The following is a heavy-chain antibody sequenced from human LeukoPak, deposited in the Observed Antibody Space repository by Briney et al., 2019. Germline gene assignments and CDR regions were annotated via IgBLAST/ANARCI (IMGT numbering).Heavy chain of an antibody. CDR2: ISAYNGNT. Sequence: GASVKVSCKASGYTFTSYGISWVRQAPGQGLEWMGWISAYNGNTNYAQKLQGRVTMTTDTSTSTAYMELRSLRSDDTAVYYCARDRLNYYDSSGLLADYDYWGQGTLVTVSS. D-gene: IGHD3-22*01. J-gene: IGHJ4*02. V-gene: IGHV1-18*01. CDR1: GYTFTSYG. CDR3: ARDRLNYYDSSGLLADYDY.